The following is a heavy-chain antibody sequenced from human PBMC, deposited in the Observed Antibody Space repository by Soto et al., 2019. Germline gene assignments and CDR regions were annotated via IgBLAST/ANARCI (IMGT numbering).Heavy chain of an antibody. CDR1: GFTFSSYG. CDR2: IWYDGSNK. V-gene: IGHV3-33*01. D-gene: IGHD3-3*01. Sequence: GSLRLSCAASGFTFSSYGMHWVRQAPGKGLEWVAVIWYDGSNKYYADSVKGRFTISRDNSKNTLYLQMNSLRAEDTAVYYCARDQKNYDFWSGYYDNYYGMDVWGQGTTVTVSS. J-gene: IGHJ6*02. CDR3: ARDQKNYDFWSGYYDNYYGMDV.